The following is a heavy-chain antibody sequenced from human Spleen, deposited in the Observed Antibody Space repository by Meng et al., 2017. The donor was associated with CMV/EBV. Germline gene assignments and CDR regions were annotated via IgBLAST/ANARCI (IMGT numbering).Heavy chain of an antibody. J-gene: IGHJ4*02. Sequence: VQLLQSGDEVKKPWCLVKVSCRAAGYTFTGYYMPWVRQAPGQGLEWMGWINPNSGGTNYAQKFQGRVTMTRDTSISTAYMELSRLRSDDTAVYYCARSQQLVPYDYWGQGTLVTVSS. CDR2: INPNSGGT. CDR3: ARSQQLVPYDY. CDR1: GYTFTGYY. V-gene: IGHV1-2*02. D-gene: IGHD6-13*01.